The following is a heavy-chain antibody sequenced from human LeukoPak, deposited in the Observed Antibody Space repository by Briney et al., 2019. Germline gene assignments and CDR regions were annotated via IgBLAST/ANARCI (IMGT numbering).Heavy chain of an antibody. CDR2: IYYSGST. J-gene: IGHJ3*02. Sequence: SETLSLTCTVSGGSISSYYWSWIRQPPGKGLEWIGYIYYSGSTNYNPSLKSRVTISVDTSKNQFSLKLSSVTAADTAVYYCARPRWFGDYDAFDIWGQGTMVTVSS. D-gene: IGHD3-10*01. V-gene: IGHV4-59*01. CDR1: GGSISSYY. CDR3: ARPRWFGDYDAFDI.